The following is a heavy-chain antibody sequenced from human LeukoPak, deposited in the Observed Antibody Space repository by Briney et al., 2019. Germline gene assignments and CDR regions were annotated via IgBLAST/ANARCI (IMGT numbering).Heavy chain of an antibody. V-gene: IGHV1-18*01. D-gene: IGHD1-26*01. CDR1: GYTFTSYG. CDR3: ARRIATTGRNWFDP. J-gene: IGHJ5*02. CDR2: ISAYNGNT. Sequence: ASVKVSCKASGYTFTSYGISGVRQAPGQGLEWMGWISAYNGNTNYAQKLQGRVTMTTDTSTSTAYMELRSLRSDDTAVYYCARRIATTGRNWFDPWGQGTLVTVSS.